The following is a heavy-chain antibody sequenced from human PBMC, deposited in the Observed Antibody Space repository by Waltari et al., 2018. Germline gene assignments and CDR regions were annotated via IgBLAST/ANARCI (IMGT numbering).Heavy chain of an antibody. V-gene: IGHV1-18*01. CDR2: ISAYNGDT. CDR3: ARDPTAARGPIEDWFDP. Sequence: QVQLVQSGAEVKKPGASVKVSCKASGYTFTNYGIRWVRQAPGQGLEWMGWISAYNGDTKHLQKLQGRVTMTTDTSTSTAYLELRSLRSDDTAVYYCARDPTAARGPIEDWFDPWGQGTLVTVSS. D-gene: IGHD2-2*01. CDR1: GYTFTNYG. J-gene: IGHJ5*02.